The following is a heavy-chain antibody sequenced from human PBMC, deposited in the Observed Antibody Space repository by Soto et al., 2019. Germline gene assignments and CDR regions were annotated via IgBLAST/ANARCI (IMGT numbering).Heavy chain of an antibody. V-gene: IGHV4-31*02. J-gene: IGHJ4*02. D-gene: IGHD3-22*01. Sequence: SETLSLTCSVSGGSITSAGYYWNWIRHFPGGGLEWIGYISYSGNSYYNPSLESRVTVSIDTSESRFSLKVTSMTAADTAVYFCARAHTYYYDSASYSKQSFYFDFWGQGTLVTVSS. CDR3: ARAHTYYYDSASYSKQSFYFDF. CDR2: ISYSGNS. CDR1: GGSITSAGYY.